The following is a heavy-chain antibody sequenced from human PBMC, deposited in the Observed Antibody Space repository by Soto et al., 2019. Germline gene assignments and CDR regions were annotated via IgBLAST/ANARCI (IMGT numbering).Heavy chain of an antibody. Sequence: GSGLTLVNPTQTLTLTCTFSGFSLRSSGIYVSWIRQPPGKALEWLALIDWDDEDDDTYYNSSLKTRLTISKDTSQNQVVLTMTNMDHVDTATYYRARYYYDTSGYDYWGQGILVTVSS. V-gene: IGHV2-70*01. CDR3: ARYYYDTSGYDY. J-gene: IGHJ4*02. CDR1: GFSLRSSGIY. D-gene: IGHD3-22*01. CDR2: IDWDDEDDDT.